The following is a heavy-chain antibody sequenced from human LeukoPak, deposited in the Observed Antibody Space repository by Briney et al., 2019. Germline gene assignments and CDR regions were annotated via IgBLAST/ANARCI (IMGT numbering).Heavy chain of an antibody. Sequence: SETLSLTCTVSGGSISSSSYYWGWIRQPPGKGLEWIGSIYYSGSTYYNPSLKSRVTISVDTSKNQFSLKLSSVTAADTAVYYCARGFSRTYYYGSGSLLRSYYYMDVWGKGTTVTVSS. V-gene: IGHV4-39*07. CDR2: IYYSGST. J-gene: IGHJ6*03. CDR1: GGSISSSSYY. CDR3: ARGFSRTYYYGSGSLLRSYYYMDV. D-gene: IGHD3-10*01.